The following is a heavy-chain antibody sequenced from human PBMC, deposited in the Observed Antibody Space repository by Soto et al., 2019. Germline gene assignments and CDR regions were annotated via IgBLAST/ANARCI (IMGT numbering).Heavy chain of an antibody. CDR2: IKQDGSEK. J-gene: IGHJ6*02. CDR3: ARVGYYDFWSGYYYYGMDV. CDR1: GFTFSSYW. D-gene: IGHD3-3*01. V-gene: IGHV3-7*05. Sequence: EVQLVESGGGLVQPGGSLRLSCAASGFTFSSYWMSWVRQAPGKGLEWVANIKQDGSEKYYVDSVKGRFTISRDNAKNSLYLQMNSLRAEDTAVYYCARVGYYDFWSGYYYYGMDVWGQGTTVTVSS.